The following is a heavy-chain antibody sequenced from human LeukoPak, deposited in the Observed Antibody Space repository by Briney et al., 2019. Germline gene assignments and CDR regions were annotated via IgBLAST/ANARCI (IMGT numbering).Heavy chain of an antibody. D-gene: IGHD3-10*01. CDR2: ISSSSSYT. Sequence: SADSGVTCSGYDLGGIRKATRKGLEWVSYISSSSSYTNYAYSVKGRFTISRDNAKNSLYLQMNSLRAEDTAVYYCARDWYGSGRIDYWGEGTLVTVSS. CDR1: GVTCSGYD. CDR3: ARDWYGSGRIDY. V-gene: IGHV3-11*05. J-gene: IGHJ4*02.